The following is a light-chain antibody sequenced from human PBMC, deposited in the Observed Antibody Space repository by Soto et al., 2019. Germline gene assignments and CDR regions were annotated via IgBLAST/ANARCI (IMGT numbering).Light chain of an antibody. CDR1: QSVSSS. V-gene: IGKV3-15*01. J-gene: IGKJ3*01. CDR3: QQYHDWPFT. Sequence: EIVVTQSPATLSVSPGERVTLSCRASQSVSSSLAWYQQRPGQAPRLLIYDTSTRAAGIAARFSGSGSGTEFTLTISSLQSEDSAVYYCQQYHDWPFTFGPGTTVDIK. CDR2: DTS.